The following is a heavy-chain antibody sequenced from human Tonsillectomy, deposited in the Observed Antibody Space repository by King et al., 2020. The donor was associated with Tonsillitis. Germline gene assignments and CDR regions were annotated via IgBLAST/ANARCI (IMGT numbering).Heavy chain of an antibody. CDR2: INDDGGST. CDR3: ARGLRYYGSGSFSYYFDY. CDR1: GFTFSNFW. D-gene: IGHD3-10*01. V-gene: IGHV3-74*03. Sequence: VQLVESGGGLVQPGGSLRLSCAASGFTFSNFWMHWVRHAPGKGLVWVSRINDDGGSTTYADSVKGRFTISRDNAKNTLYLQLNSLRAEDTAVYYCARGLRYYGSGSFSYYFDYWGQGTLVTVSS. J-gene: IGHJ4*02.